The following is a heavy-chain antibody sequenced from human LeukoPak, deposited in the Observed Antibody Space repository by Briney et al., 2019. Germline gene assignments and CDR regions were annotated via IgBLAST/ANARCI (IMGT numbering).Heavy chain of an antibody. CDR2: IIPIFGTA. CDR1: GGTFSSYA. Sequence: SVKVSCKASGGTFSSYAISWVRQAPGQGLEWMGGIIPIFGTANYAQKFQGRVTITADESTSTAYMELSSLRSEDTAVYYCARDHHHRLWDSYYYYMDVWGKGTTVTISS. D-gene: IGHD1-14*01. J-gene: IGHJ6*03. CDR3: ARDHHHRLWDSYYYYMDV. V-gene: IGHV1-69*13.